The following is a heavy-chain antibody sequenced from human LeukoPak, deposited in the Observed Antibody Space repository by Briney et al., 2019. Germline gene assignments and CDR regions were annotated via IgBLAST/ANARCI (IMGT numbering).Heavy chain of an antibody. CDR1: GFTFSSYA. Sequence: PGGSLRLSCAASGFTFSSYAMHWVRQAPGKGLEWVAVISYDGSNKYYADSVKGRFTISRDNSKNTLYLQMNSLRAEDTAVYYCARVLVAGIQRGYFDYWGQGTLVTVSS. J-gene: IGHJ4*02. CDR3: ARVLVAGIQRGYFDY. D-gene: IGHD6-19*01. V-gene: IGHV3-30-3*01. CDR2: ISYDGSNK.